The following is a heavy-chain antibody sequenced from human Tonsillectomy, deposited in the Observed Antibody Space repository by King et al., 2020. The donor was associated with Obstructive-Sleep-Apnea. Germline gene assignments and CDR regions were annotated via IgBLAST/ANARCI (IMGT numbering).Heavy chain of an antibody. CDR1: GFTFSSYA. D-gene: IGHD6-13*01. V-gene: IGHV3-30-3*01. Sequence: VQLVESGGGVVQPGRSLRLSCAASGFTFSSYAMHWVRQAPGRGLEWVSVISNDGANKDYADSVKGRFTISRDNSKNILYLQINNLRPEYTAVYYCATLSYSRSWTYYWGQGTLVTVSS. J-gene: IGHJ4*02. CDR2: ISNDGANK. CDR3: ATLSYSRSWTYY.